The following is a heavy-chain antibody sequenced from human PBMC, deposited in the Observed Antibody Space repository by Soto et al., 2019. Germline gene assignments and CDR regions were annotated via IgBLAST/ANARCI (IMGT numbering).Heavy chain of an antibody. Sequence: GGSLRLSCKGSGYSFTSYWISWVRQMPGKGMEWMGRIDPSDSYTNYSPSFQGHVTISADKSISTAYLQWSILKASDTAMYYCARLIPAVDWYFDLWGRGTLVTVSS. D-gene: IGHD2-15*01. CDR1: GYSFTSYW. J-gene: IGHJ2*01. CDR2: IDPSDSYT. V-gene: IGHV5-10-1*01. CDR3: ARLIPAVDWYFDL.